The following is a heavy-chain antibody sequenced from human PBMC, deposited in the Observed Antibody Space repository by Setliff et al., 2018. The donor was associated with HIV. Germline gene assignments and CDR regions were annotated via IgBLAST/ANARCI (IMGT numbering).Heavy chain of an antibody. Sequence: GGSLRLSRVASGFSFNNYWMNWVRQAPGKGLEWVANIKKDGSEKYYVDSVKGRFIISRDNAKNSLYLQMNSLRAEDTAVYFCARDPASPYFDYWGQGTLVTVSS. CDR2: IKKDGSEK. CDR3: ARDPASPYFDY. D-gene: IGHD6-6*01. V-gene: IGHV3-7*01. J-gene: IGHJ4*02. CDR1: GFSFNNYW.